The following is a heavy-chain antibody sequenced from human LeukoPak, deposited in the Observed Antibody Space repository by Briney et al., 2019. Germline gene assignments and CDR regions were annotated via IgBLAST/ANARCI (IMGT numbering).Heavy chain of an antibody. Sequence: SETLSLTCAVYGGSFSGYYWSWIRQPPGKGLEWIGETNHSGSTNYNPSLKSRVTISVDTSKNQFSLKLSSVTAADTAVYYCARGRRNWFDPWGQGTLVTVSS. CDR3: ARGRRNWFDP. V-gene: IGHV4-34*01. CDR2: TNHSGST. J-gene: IGHJ5*02. CDR1: GGSFSGYY.